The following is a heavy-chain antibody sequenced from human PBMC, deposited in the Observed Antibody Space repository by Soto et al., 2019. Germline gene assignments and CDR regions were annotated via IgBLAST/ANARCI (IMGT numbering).Heavy chain of an antibody. V-gene: IGHV3-30-3*01. CDR2: ISYDGSNK. D-gene: IGHD5-18*01. J-gene: IGHJ6*02. Sequence: PGGSLRLSCAASGFTFSSYAMHWVRQAPGKGLEWVAVISYDGSNKYYADSVKGRFTISRDNSKNTLYLQMNSLRAEDTAVYYCAREREYSYGGEYYYGMDVWGQGTTVTVSS. CDR3: AREREYSYGGEYYYGMDV. CDR1: GFTFSSYA.